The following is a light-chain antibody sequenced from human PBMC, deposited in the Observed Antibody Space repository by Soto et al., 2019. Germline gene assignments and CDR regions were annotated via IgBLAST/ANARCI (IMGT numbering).Light chain of an antibody. Sequence: QSVLTQPPSVSAAPGQKVSISCSGSTSNIAKNHVSWYQRLPGTAPKLLFYDNDKRPSGIPDRFSASKSATSSTLDITGLQTGDEAEYLCGEWDDSLSFYVFGPGTKVTVL. CDR1: TSNIAKNH. V-gene: IGLV1-51*01. CDR2: DND. J-gene: IGLJ1*01. CDR3: GEWDDSLSFYV.